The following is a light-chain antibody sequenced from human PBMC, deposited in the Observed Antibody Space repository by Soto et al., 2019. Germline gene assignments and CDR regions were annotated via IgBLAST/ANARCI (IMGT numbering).Light chain of an antibody. CDR3: QQYNSYSAT. J-gene: IGKJ1*01. CDR2: DAS. V-gene: IGKV1-5*01. Sequence: DIQMTQSPSTLSASVGDRVTITCRASQSISSWLAWYQQKPGKAPKLLIYDASSLESGVPSRFSGSGSGTEFTLTMSSLQPDDFATYYCQQYNSYSATCGQGTKVEIK. CDR1: QSISSW.